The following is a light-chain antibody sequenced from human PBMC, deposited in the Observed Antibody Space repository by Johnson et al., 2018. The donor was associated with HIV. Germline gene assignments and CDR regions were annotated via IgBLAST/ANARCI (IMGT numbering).Light chain of an antibody. CDR2: DNN. V-gene: IGLV1-51*01. J-gene: IGLJ1*01. Sequence: QPVLTQPPSVSAAPGQKVTISCSGSSSNIGNNYVSWYQQVPGTAPKLLIYDNNRRPSGIPDRFSGSKSGSSATLGITGRQTGDEADYYCATWDTSLRTGFFGTGTKVTGL. CDR1: SSNIGNNY. CDR3: ATWDTSLRTGF.